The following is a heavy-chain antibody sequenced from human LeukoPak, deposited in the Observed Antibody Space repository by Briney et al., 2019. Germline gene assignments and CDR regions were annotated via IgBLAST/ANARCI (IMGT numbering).Heavy chain of an antibody. Sequence: GGSLRLSCAASGFTVSSNYMSWVRQAPGKGLEWVSVIYSGGSTYYADSVKGRFTISRDNSKNTLYLQMDRMRVEDSAVYYCVRDGDIVVVITFDYWGQGNLVTVSS. CDR1: GFTVSSNY. V-gene: IGHV3-53*01. CDR2: IYSGGST. J-gene: IGHJ4*02. D-gene: IGHD3-22*01. CDR3: VRDGDIVVVITFDY.